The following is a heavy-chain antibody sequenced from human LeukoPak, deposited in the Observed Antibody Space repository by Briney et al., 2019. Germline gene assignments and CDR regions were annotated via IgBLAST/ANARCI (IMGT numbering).Heavy chain of an antibody. CDR1: GDSISISGYY. CDR3: ARAVASRYFDY. J-gene: IGHJ4*02. V-gene: IGHV4-31*03. Sequence: SETLSLTCTVSGDSISISGYYWSWIHQHPGKGLEWIGYIYYSGSTYYNPSLKSRGSISMDTSKNQFSLKLSSVTAADTAVYFCARAVASRYFDYWGQGTLVTVSS. D-gene: IGHD6-19*01. CDR2: IYYSGST.